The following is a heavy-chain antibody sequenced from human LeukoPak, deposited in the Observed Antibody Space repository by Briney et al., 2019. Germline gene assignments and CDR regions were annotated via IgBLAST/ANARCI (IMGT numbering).Heavy chain of an antibody. V-gene: IGHV3-48*03. CDR3: ARDPLGYDILTGYAPRYFDY. Sequence: LPGGSLRLSCAASGFTFSSYEMNWVRQAPGKGLEWVSYISSSGSTIYYADSVKGRFTISRDNAKNPLYLQMNSLRAEDTAVYYCARDPLGYDILTGYAPRYFDYWGQGTLVTVSS. CDR2: ISSSGSTI. J-gene: IGHJ4*02. CDR1: GFTFSSYE. D-gene: IGHD3-9*01.